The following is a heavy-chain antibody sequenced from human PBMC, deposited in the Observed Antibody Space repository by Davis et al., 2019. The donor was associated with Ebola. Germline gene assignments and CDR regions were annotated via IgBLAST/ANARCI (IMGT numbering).Heavy chain of an antibody. CDR1: DFTFSSYA. Sequence: GESLKISCAASDFTFSSYAMSWVRQAPGKGLEWVSSITGSGGSTYYADSVKGRFTISRDNSKNTLYLQMNSLRAEDTAVYYCAKDRVRFDYWGQGTLVTVSS. CDR3: AKDRVRFDY. CDR2: ITGSGGST. J-gene: IGHJ4*02. D-gene: IGHD3-10*01. V-gene: IGHV3-23*01.